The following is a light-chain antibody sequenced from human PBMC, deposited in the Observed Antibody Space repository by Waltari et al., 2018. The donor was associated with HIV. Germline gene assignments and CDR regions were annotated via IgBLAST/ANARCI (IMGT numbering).Light chain of an antibody. V-gene: IGLV2-23*02. CDR1: SSDVGAYNL. Sequence: SALTQPASVSGSPGQSITISCTGTSSDVGAYNLVSWYQQNPGKAPKFIIYEVNKRPSDLSIRCAGSKSGNTASLTISGLQAEDEADYYCCSYAGRSTLEVFGGGTRVTVL. J-gene: IGLJ2*01. CDR2: EVN. CDR3: CSYAGRSTLEV.